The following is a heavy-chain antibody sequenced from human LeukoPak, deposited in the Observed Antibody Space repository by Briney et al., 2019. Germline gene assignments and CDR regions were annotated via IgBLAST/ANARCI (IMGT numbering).Heavy chain of an antibody. CDR2: IYSGGST. Sequence: PGGSLRLSCAASGFTVSSNYMSWVRQAPGKGLEWVSVIYSGGSTYYADSVKGRFTISRDNSKNTLYLQMNSLRAEDTAVYYCAKFMTTVTTYGMDVWGQGTTVIVSS. CDR3: AKFMTTVTTYGMDV. V-gene: IGHV3-53*01. CDR1: GFTVSSNY. J-gene: IGHJ6*02. D-gene: IGHD4-17*01.